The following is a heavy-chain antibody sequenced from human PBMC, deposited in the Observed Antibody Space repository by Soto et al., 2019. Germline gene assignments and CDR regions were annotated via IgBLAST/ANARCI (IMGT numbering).Heavy chain of an antibody. Sequence: EVQLLESGGGLVQPGGSLRLSCAASGFTFSSYSMSWVRQAPGKGLEWVSAISVSGGSTYYADSVKGRFTISRDNSKNTLYRQMNSLRAEDTAVYYCEKEDCCGSGEGGWFDPWGQGTLVTVSS. J-gene: IGHJ5*02. CDR2: ISVSGGST. V-gene: IGHV3-23*01. CDR3: EKEDCCGSGEGGWFDP. CDR1: GFTFSSYS. D-gene: IGHD3-10*01.